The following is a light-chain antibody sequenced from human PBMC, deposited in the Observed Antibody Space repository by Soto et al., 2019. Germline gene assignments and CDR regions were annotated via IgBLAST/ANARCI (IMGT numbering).Light chain of an antibody. CDR1: QTISNY. J-gene: IGKJ4*01. CDR2: GVS. V-gene: IGKV1-39*01. CDR3: QQYSSYPLT. Sequence: DIQMAQSPSSLSASVGDRVTITCRTTQTISNYLNWYQQKPGKAPKLLIYGVSTLQSGVPSRFSGSGSGTDFTLTISSLKPEDFATYYCQQYSSYPLTFGGGTKVDIK.